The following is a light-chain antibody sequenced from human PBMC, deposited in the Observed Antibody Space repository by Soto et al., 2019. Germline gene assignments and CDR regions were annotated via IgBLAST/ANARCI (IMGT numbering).Light chain of an antibody. Sequence: QSALTQPASVSGSPGQSITISCTGTSNDVGSYNLVSWYQQHPGKAPKLMIYEGSKRPSGVSNRFSGSKSGNTASLTISGLQAEDEADYYCCSYAGSSTWVFGGGTNVTVL. CDR3: CSYAGSSTWV. J-gene: IGLJ3*02. CDR1: SNDVGSYNL. CDR2: EGS. V-gene: IGLV2-23*01.